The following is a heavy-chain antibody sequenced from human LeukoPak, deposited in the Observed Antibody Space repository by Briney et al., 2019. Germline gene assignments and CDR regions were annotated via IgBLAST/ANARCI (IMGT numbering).Heavy chain of an antibody. CDR2: IYYSGST. CDR3: ARDLDSGWYSFEY. J-gene: IGHJ4*02. V-gene: IGHV4-39*07. Sequence: SETLSLTCTVSGGSLSSSSYYWGWIRQPPGTGLEWIGSIYYSGSTYYNPSLKSRVTISVDTSKNQFSLKLSSVTAADTAVYYCARDLDSGWYSFEYWGQGTLVTVSS. CDR1: GGSLSSSSYY. D-gene: IGHD6-19*01.